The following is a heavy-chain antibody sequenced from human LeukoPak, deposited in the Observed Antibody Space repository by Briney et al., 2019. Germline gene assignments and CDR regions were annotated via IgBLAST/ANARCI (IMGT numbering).Heavy chain of an antibody. D-gene: IGHD6-19*01. CDR3: AFPAHHWLVRGAFDI. J-gene: IGHJ3*02. Sequence: GGSLRLSCAVSGFTFSSYDMNWVRQAAGKGLEWVSQISGTGDNSDYADSVKGRFTISRDNSKRTLYLQLNNLRVEDTAIYYCAFPAHHWLVRGAFDIWGQGTVVTVSS. CDR1: GFTFSSYD. CDR2: ISGTGDNS. V-gene: IGHV3-23*01.